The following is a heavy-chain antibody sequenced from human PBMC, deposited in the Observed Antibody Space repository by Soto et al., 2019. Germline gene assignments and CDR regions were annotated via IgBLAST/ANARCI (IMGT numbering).Heavy chain of an antibody. V-gene: IGHV4-39*01. CDR1: GGSISSSSYY. J-gene: IGHJ4*02. D-gene: IGHD2-2*01. CDR2: IYYSGST. CDR3: ARLWRDVVVPAAPIDY. Sequence: QLQLQESGPGLVKPSETLSLTCTVSGGSISSSSYYWGWIRQPPGKGLEWIGSIYYSGSTYYNPSLKSRVTISVDTSKNQFSLKLSYVTAADTAVYYCARLWRDVVVPAAPIDYWGQGTLVTVSS.